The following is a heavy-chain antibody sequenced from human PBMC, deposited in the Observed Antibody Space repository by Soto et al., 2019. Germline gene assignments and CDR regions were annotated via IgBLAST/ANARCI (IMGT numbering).Heavy chain of an antibody. Sequence: QLHQQQWGAGLLKPSETLSLTCAVYGGSFSGYFWNWIRQSPGKGLEWIGKVNHNGRNNYNPSLKSRVTISLDMSNNQISLKLTSVTAADTAVYYCARGGSSDWQVAFDFWGQGTMVTVSS. D-gene: IGHD6-19*01. J-gene: IGHJ3*01. CDR2: VNHNGRN. CDR1: GGSFSGYF. CDR3: ARGGSSDWQVAFDF. V-gene: IGHV4-34*01.